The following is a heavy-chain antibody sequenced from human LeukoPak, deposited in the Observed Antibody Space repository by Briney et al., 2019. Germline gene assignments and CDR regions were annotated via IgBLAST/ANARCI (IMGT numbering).Heavy chain of an antibody. J-gene: IGHJ3*02. CDR3: ARGNGWI. CDR1: GGSISSGSYY. CDR2: IYTSGST. D-gene: IGHD2-8*01. Sequence: SETLSLTCTVSGGSISSGSYYWSWIRQPAGKGLEWIGRIYTSGSTNYNPSLKSRVTISVDTSKNQFSLKLSSVTAADTAVYYCARGNGWIWGQGTMVTVSS. V-gene: IGHV4-61*02.